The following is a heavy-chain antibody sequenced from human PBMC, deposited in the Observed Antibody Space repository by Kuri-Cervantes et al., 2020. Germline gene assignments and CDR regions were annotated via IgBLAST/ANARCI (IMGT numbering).Heavy chain of an antibody. CDR1: GFTFSSYS. V-gene: IGHV3-21*04. CDR2: ISSSSSYI. Sequence: GGSLRLSCAASGFTFSSYSMNWVRQAPGKGLEWVSSISSSSSYIYYADSLKGRFTISRDNAKNSLYLQMNSLRAEGTAVYYCARQRFDWLSHYYYYYGMDVWGQGTTVTVSS. CDR3: ARQRFDWLSHYYYYYGMDV. J-gene: IGHJ6*02. D-gene: IGHD3-9*01.